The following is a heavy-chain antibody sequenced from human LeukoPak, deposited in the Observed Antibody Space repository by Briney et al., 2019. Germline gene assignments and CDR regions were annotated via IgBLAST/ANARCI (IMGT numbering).Heavy chain of an antibody. D-gene: IGHD6-19*01. Sequence: ASVKVSCKASGYTFTSYDINWVRQATGQGLEWMGWMNPNSGNTGYAQKFQGRVTMTRNTSISTAYMELSSLRSEDTAVYYCARSLIAVAGYYYYYGVDVWGQGTTVTVSS. J-gene: IGHJ6*02. CDR2: MNPNSGNT. CDR1: GYTFTSYD. CDR3: ARSLIAVAGYYYYYGVDV. V-gene: IGHV1-8*01.